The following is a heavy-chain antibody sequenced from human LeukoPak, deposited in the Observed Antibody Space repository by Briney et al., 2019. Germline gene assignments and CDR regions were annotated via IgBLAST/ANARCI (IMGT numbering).Heavy chain of an antibody. J-gene: IGHJ3*02. Sequence: GRSLRLSCAASGFTFDDYAMHWVRQAPGKGLERVSGISWNSGSIGYADSVKGRSTISRDNAKNSLYLQMNSLRAEDMALYYCAKEYCSGGSCYRGAFNIWGQGTMVTVSS. CDR2: ISWNSGSI. CDR3: AKEYCSGGSCYRGAFNI. D-gene: IGHD2-15*01. CDR1: GFTFDDYA. V-gene: IGHV3-9*03.